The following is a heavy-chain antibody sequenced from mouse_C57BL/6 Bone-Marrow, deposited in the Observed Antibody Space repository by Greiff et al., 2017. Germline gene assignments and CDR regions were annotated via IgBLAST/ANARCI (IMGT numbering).Heavy chain of an antibody. D-gene: IGHD1-1*01. CDR3: ATNSYYYGSRGYFDV. J-gene: IGHJ1*03. CDR2: IHPNSGST. CDR1: GYTFTSYW. V-gene: IGHV1-64*01. Sequence: VQLRQPGAELVKPGASVKLSCKASGYTFTSYWMHWVKQRPGQGLEWIGMIHPNSGSTNYNEKFKSKATLTVDKSSSTAYMQLSSLTSEDSAVYYCATNSYYYGSRGYFDVWGTGTTVTVSS.